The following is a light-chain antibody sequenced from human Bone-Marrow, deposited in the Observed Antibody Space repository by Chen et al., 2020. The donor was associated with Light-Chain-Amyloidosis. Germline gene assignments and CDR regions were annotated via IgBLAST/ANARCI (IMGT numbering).Light chain of an antibody. Sequence: SYERTQPKVVSVAPGQKVRITCSGDDLPTKYAYWYQQKPGQAPVLVIHRDTERPSGISERFSDSSSGTTATLTISGVQAEDEADYHCQSADSSGTYEVIFGGGTKLTVL. CDR2: RDT. V-gene: IGLV3-25*03. J-gene: IGLJ2*01. CDR1: DLPTKY. CDR3: QSADSSGTYEVI.